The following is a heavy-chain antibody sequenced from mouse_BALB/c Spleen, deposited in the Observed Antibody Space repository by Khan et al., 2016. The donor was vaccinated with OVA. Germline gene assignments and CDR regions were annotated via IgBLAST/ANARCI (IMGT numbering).Heavy chain of an antibody. J-gene: IGHJ1*01. V-gene: IGHV9-3-1*01. CDR2: INTYTGEP. Sequence: QLQLVQSGPELKKPGETVKISCKASGYTFTNYGMNWVKQAPGKGLKWMGWINTYTGEPTYADDFKGRFAFSLETSASTAYLQINSLENEDTAILFCARMKPYWYCDRWGAGTTVTVSS. CDR3: ARMKPYWYCDR. CDR1: GYTFTNYG.